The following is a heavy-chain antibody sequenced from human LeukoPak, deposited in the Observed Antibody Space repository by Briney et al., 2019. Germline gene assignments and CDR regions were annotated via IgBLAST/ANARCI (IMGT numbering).Heavy chain of an antibody. D-gene: IGHD2-2*01. CDR3: ARDRKYAMDV. J-gene: IGHJ6*02. V-gene: IGHV3-74*01. Sequence: PGGSLRLSCVVPDSTFSGSWMHWVRHAPGKGLIWVSHITGDGSVTTYADSVKGRFTISRDNAKNTVYLHMTSLRAEDTAVYYCARDRKYAMDVWGQGTTVTVSS. CDR1: DSTFSGSW. CDR2: ITGDGSVT.